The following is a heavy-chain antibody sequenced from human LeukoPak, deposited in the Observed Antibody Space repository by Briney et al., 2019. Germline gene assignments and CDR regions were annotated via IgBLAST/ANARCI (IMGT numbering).Heavy chain of an antibody. CDR1: GFSFSDYG. CDR2: IQYDANNQ. J-gene: IGHJ6*03. V-gene: IGHV3-30*02. Sequence: GGSLRLSCAASGFSFSDYGMHWVRQASGKGLELVAFIQYDANNQYYSDSVKGRFTISRDNSKNTLYLEMNSLRPEDTALYYCARDDWNYGDYYYYYYMDVWGKGTTVTVSS. CDR3: ARDDWNYGDYYYYYYMDV. D-gene: IGHD1-7*01.